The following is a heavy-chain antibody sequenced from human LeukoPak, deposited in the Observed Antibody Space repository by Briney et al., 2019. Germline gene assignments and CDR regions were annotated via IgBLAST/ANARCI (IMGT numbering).Heavy chain of an antibody. CDR1: GFSLSTSGVG. V-gene: IGHV2-5*02. D-gene: IGHD5-18*01. CDR3: AHRLHPYSYGY. Sequence: SGPTLVKPTQTLTLTCTFSGFSLSTSGVGVGWIRQPPGKALEWLALIYWDDDKRYSPSLKSRLTITKDTSKNQEVLTMTNMDPVDTATYYCAHRLHPYSYGYWGQGTLVTVSS. J-gene: IGHJ4*02. CDR2: IYWDDDK.